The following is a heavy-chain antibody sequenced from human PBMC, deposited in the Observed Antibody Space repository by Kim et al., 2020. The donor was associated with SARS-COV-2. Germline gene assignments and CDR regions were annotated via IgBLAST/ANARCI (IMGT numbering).Heavy chain of an antibody. CDR1: GYTFSSFA. J-gene: IGHJ4*01. Sequence: GGSLRLSCAASGYTFSSFAMSWVRQAPGKGPEWVSTISATVSRTYYADSVRGRFTISRDNSKNTLYLQMDSLKPEDTAVYYFAKAYRSSGYDWAFDYWG. V-gene: IGHV3-23*01. CDR2: ISATVSRT. CDR3: AKAYRSSGYDWAFDY. D-gene: IGHD5-12*01.